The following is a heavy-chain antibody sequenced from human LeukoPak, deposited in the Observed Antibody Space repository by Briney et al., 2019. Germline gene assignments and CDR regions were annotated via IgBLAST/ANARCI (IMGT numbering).Heavy chain of an antibody. CDR2: IKQDGSEK. J-gene: IGHJ4*02. CDR1: GFTFSSYW. V-gene: IGHV3-7*01. CDR3: ARAPYYYDSSGYYPPADY. Sequence: GGSLRLSCAASGFTFSSYWMSWVRQAPGKGLEWVANIKQDGSEKHYVDSVKGRFTISRDNAKNSLYLQMNSLRAEDTAVYYCARAPYYYDSSGYYPPADYWGQGTLVTVSS. D-gene: IGHD3-22*01.